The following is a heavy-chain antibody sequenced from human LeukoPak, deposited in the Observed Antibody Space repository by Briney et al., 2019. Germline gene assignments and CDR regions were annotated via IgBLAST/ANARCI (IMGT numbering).Heavy chain of an antibody. CDR3: ARNKGYCSSTSCSPFDY. CDR1: GGSISSSSYY. Sequence: SETLSLTCTVSGGSISSSSYYWGWIRQPPRKGLEWLGSIYYSGSTYYNPSLTSRVTISVDTSRNQFSLKLSSVTAADTAVYYCARNKGYCSSTSCSPFDYWGQGTLVTVSS. CDR2: IYYSGST. V-gene: IGHV4-39*07. D-gene: IGHD2-2*01. J-gene: IGHJ4*02.